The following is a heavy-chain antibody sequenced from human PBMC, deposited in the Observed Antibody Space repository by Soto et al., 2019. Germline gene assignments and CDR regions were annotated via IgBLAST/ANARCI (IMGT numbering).Heavy chain of an antibody. Sequence: PGGSLRLSCAASGFTFNSYAMSWVRQAPGKGLEWVSAISGSGGSTYYADSVKGRFTISRDNSKNTLYLQMNSLRAEDTAVYYCAKADYDFWSGYYRDYYYGMDVWGQGTTVTVSS. CDR1: GFTFNSYA. CDR3: AKADYDFWSGYYRDYYYGMDV. V-gene: IGHV3-23*01. D-gene: IGHD3-3*01. J-gene: IGHJ6*02. CDR2: ISGSGGST.